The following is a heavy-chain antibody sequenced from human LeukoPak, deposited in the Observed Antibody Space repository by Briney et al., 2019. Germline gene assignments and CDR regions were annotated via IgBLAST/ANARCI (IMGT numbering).Heavy chain of an antibody. CDR3: ASGYCGGDCYGD. CDR1: GFTFSDYT. V-gene: IGHV3-21*01. Sequence: GGSLRLSCAASGFTFSDYTMNWVRQAPGKGLEYVSSISGSSRHLYYADSVKGRFTISRDNTKSSLYLQMNSLRVEDMAVYYCASGYCGGDCYGDWGQGTLVTVSS. J-gene: IGHJ1*01. D-gene: IGHD2-21*02. CDR2: ISGSSRHL.